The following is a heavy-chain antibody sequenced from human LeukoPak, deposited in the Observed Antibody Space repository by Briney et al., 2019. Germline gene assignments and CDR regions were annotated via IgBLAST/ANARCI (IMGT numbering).Heavy chain of an antibody. CDR1: GFTFSSYA. Sequence: GGSLRLSCAASGFTFSSYAMSWVRQAPGKGLEWVSAISGSGGSTYYADSVKGRFTISRDNAKNSLYLQMNSLRAEDTAVYYCARDYYDSSGYYMPPGYWGQGTLVTVSS. J-gene: IGHJ4*02. CDR2: ISGSGGST. V-gene: IGHV3-23*01. CDR3: ARDYYDSSGYYMPPGY. D-gene: IGHD3-22*01.